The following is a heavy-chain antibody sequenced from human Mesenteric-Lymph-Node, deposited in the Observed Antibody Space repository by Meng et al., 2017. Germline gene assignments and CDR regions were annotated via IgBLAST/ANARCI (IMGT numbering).Heavy chain of an antibody. Sequence: SVKVSCKASGGTFSSYTISWVRQAPGQGLEWMGRIIPILGIANYAQKFQGRVTITADESTSTAYMELSSLRSEDTAVYYCARGATPVVVAAAKNAFDIWGQGTMVTVSS. CDR2: IIPILGIA. CDR1: GGTFSSYT. CDR3: ARGATPVVVAAAKNAFDI. V-gene: IGHV1-69*02. D-gene: IGHD2-15*01. J-gene: IGHJ3*02.